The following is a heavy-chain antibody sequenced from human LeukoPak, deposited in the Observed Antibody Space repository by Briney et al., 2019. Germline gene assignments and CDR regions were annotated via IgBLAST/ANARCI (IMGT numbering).Heavy chain of an antibody. J-gene: IGHJ4*02. CDR3: AKDPKRWLIQGGNFDY. V-gene: IGHV3-23*01. D-gene: IGHD6-19*01. Sequence: PGGSLRLSCAASGFTFSSYAMSWVRQAPGKGLEWVSAISGSGGSTYYADSVKGRFTISRDNSKNTLYLQMNSLRAEDTAVYYCAKDPKRWLIQGGNFDYWGQGTLVTVSS. CDR1: GFTFSSYA. CDR2: ISGSGGST.